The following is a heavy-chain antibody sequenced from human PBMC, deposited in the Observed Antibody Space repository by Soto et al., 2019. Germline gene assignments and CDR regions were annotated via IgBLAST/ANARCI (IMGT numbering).Heavy chain of an antibody. V-gene: IGHV4-4*07. D-gene: IGHD2-8*02. J-gene: IGHJ4*02. CDR2: FSLSGTT. Sequence: QVQLQESGPGLMKPSETLSLTCTVSGASITGTSYWSWIRQPAGKGLEWIGRFSLSGTTNSNPSLRSRVTMSADVSKNQFSLRLTSVPAADTALYYCARGMTPPGAPAWYYFDSWGQGTLVTVSS. CDR1: GASITGTSY. CDR3: ARGMTPPGAPAWYYFDS.